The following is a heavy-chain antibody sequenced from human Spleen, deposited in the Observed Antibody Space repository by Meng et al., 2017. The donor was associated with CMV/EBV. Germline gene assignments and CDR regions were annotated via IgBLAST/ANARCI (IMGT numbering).Heavy chain of an antibody. CDR2: IKSKTDGGTA. J-gene: IGHJ4*02. CDR3: TTLRLSR. Sequence: LSLTCAASGFIFSNAWMSWVRQAPGKGLEWVGRIKSKTDGGTADYAAPVGGRFTISRDDSKNMLYLQMNSLKAEDTAVYYCTTLRLSRWGQGTLVTVSS. V-gene: IGHV3-15*01. CDR1: GFIFSNAW.